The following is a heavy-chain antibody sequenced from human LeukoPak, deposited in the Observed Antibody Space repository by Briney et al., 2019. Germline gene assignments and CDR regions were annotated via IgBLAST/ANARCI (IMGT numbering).Heavy chain of an antibody. CDR3: AKSSIPRGPYSRLYFDL. D-gene: IGHD1-26*01. V-gene: IGHV3-23*01. CDR2: ISGSGGFT. J-gene: IGHJ2*01. CDR1: GFTFSDYG. Sequence: PGGSLRLSCAASGFTFSDYGMTWVRQAPGKGLEWISLISGSGGFTYYADSVKGRLTISRDNSENTLYLQMNSLQAEDSAIYYCAKSSIPRGPYSRLYFDLWGRGTLVTVS.